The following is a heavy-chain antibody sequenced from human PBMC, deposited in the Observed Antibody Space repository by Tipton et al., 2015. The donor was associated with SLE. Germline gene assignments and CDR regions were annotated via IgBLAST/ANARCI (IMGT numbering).Heavy chain of an antibody. CDR3: ARAQAYDFWSGGAFDI. J-gene: IGHJ3*02. Sequence: SLRLSCAASGFTFSSYSMNWVRQAPGKGLEWVSSISSSSSYIYYADSVKGRFTISRDNAKNSLYLQMNSLRAEDTAVYYCARAQAYDFWSGGAFDIWGQGTMVTVSS. D-gene: IGHD3-3*01. V-gene: IGHV3-21*01. CDR1: GFTFSSYS. CDR2: ISSSSSYI.